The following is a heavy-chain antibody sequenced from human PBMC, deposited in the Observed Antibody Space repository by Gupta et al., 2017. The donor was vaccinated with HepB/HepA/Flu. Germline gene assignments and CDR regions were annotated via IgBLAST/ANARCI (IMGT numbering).Heavy chain of an antibody. J-gene: IGHJ4*02. CDR3: ARANFNGNSPFDY. D-gene: IGHD4-23*01. CDR1: GYTFTSYG. Sequence: QVQLVQSGAEVKKPGASVKVSCKASGYTFTSYGIIWVRQAPGQGLEWMGWISAYDGNTNYAQKLQGRVSMTRDTSTNSAYMELRSLGSDDTPVYYCARANFNGNSPFDYWGQGTLVTVSS. V-gene: IGHV1-18*01. CDR2: ISAYDGNT.